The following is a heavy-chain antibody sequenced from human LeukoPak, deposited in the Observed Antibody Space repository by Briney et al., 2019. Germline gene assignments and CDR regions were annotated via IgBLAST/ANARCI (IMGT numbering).Heavy chain of an antibody. CDR3: AKTRAGYYYYMDV. J-gene: IGHJ6*03. D-gene: IGHD2-2*01. CDR1: GLTFDDYA. Sequence: PGGSLRLSCAASGLTFDDYAMHWVRQAPGKGLEWVSLISWDGGSTYYADSVKGRFTISRDNSKNSLYLQMNSLRAEDTALYYCAKTRAGYYYYMDVWGKGTTVTVS. CDR2: ISWDGGST. V-gene: IGHV3-43D*04.